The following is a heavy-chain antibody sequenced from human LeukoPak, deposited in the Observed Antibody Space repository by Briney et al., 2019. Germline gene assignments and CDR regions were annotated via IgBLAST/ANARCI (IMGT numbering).Heavy chain of an antibody. CDR2: MYNSGST. D-gene: IGHD2/OR15-2a*01. J-gene: IGHJ2*01. V-gene: IGHV4-59*01. CDR1: GGSISSYN. Sequence: PSETLSLTCIVAGGSISSYNWNWIRQPPGKGLEWIGYMYNSGSTNNNPSLKSRVTILVDKSKNQFSLKLSSVTAADTAVYYCAKESNSSDNWYFDLWGRGTLVTVSS. CDR3: AKESNSSDNWYFDL.